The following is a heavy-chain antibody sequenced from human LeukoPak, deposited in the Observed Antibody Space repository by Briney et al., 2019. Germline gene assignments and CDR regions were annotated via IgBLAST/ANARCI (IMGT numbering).Heavy chain of an antibody. Sequence: GGSLRLSCAASGFAFSNYTMNWVRQAPGKGLEWVSTFSSSSIYIFYADSVKGRFTISRDNAKNSLYLQMNSLRAEDTAVYYCARDKGSMGVWGQGTTVTVSS. CDR1: GFAFSNYT. CDR2: FSSSSIYI. CDR3: ARDKGSMGV. J-gene: IGHJ6*02. V-gene: IGHV3-21*01.